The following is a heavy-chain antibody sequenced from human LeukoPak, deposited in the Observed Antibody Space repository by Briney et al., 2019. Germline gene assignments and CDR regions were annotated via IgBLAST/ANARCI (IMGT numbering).Heavy chain of an antibody. J-gene: IGHJ4*02. V-gene: IGHV3-66*01. CDR2: IYSGGST. Sequence: GGSLRLSCAASGFTVSSNYMSWVRQAPGKGLEWVSVIYSGGSTYYADSVEGRFTISRDNSKNTLYLQMNSLRAEDTAVYYCARDRRGYGDYYYFDYWGQGTLVTVSS. CDR1: GFTVSSNY. CDR3: ARDRRGYGDYYYFDY. D-gene: IGHD4-17*01.